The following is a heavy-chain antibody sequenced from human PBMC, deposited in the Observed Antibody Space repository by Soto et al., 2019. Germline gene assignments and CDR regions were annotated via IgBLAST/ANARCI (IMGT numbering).Heavy chain of an antibody. CDR3: ARDSIYYYDSSGYYDTAFDY. CDR1: GYTFTSYG. Sequence: ASVKVSCKASGYTFTSYGISWVRQAPGQGLEWMGWISAYNGNTNYAQKLQGRVTMTTDTSTSTAYMELRSLRSDDTAVYYCARDSIYYYDSSGYYDTAFDYWGQGTLVTVSS. CDR2: ISAYNGNT. V-gene: IGHV1-18*01. J-gene: IGHJ4*02. D-gene: IGHD3-22*01.